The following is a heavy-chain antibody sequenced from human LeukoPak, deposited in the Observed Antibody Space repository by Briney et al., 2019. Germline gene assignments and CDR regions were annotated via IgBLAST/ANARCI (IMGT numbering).Heavy chain of an antibody. V-gene: IGHV4-31*03. J-gene: IGHJ4*02. CDR3: ARDQGGYGGLDS. Sequence: PSQTLSLTCSVSGGSISSSGSYWSCIRQHPERGLEWIGYIFSSGGPYYNPSLKSRLTIAVDTSTKQFSLKLSSVTAADTAVYYCARDQGGYGGLDSWGQGTLVTVSS. CDR2: IFSSGGP. D-gene: IGHD3-22*01. CDR1: GGSISSSGSY.